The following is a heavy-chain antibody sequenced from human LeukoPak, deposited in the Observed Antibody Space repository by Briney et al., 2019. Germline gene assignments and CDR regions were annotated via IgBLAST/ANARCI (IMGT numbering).Heavy chain of an antibody. Sequence: GGSLRLSCVASGFTFSSYAMNWVRQAPGKGLEWVSGISGSGGVTYYADSVKGRFTISRDNSKKTLYLQMNSLRAEDTAVYYCARVPSDIVVVEPATPDFWGQGTLVTVSS. V-gene: IGHV3-23*01. CDR1: GFTFSSYA. J-gene: IGHJ4*02. CDR2: ISGSGGVT. CDR3: ARVPSDIVVVEPATPDF. D-gene: IGHD2-15*01.